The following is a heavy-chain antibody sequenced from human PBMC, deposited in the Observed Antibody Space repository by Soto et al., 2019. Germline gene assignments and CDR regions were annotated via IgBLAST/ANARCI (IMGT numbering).Heavy chain of an antibody. D-gene: IGHD6-6*01. CDR3: ARAVAIAGRLDY. Sequence: QVQLVESGGGVVQPGRSLRLSCAASGFTFSSYAMHWVRQAPGKGLEGVAVISYDGSNKYYADSVKGRFIIPRDNSKNTLYLQMNSLRAEDTAGYYCARAVAIAGRLDYWGQGTLVTVSS. V-gene: IGHV3-30-3*01. J-gene: IGHJ4*02. CDR1: GFTFSSYA. CDR2: ISYDGSNK.